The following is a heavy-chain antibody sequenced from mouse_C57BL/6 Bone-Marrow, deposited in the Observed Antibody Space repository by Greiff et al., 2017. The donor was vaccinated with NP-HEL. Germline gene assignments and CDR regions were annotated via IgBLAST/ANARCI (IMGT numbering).Heavy chain of an antibody. D-gene: IGHD2-1*01. V-gene: IGHV1-50*01. CDR3: AREGIYSAWFAY. CDR1: GYTFTSYW. CDR2: IAPSASYT. Sequence: QVQLQQPGAELVKPGASVKLSCQASGYTFTSYWMQWVKQRPGQGLAWIGEIAPSASYTNYNQKFKGKATLTVDTSSSTAYMQLSSLTSEDSAVYYGAREGIYSAWFAYWGQGTLVTVSA. J-gene: IGHJ3*01.